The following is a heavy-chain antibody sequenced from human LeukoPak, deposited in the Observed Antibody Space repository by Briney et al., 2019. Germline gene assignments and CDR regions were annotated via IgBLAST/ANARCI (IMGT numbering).Heavy chain of an antibody. D-gene: IGHD2-21*01. CDR1: GGSFSKYG. J-gene: IGHJ3*01. CDR3: ARIAYCGADCDAYDV. V-gene: IGHV1-69*05. CDR2: IILTFGTT. Sequence: SVKVSCKASGGSFSKYGITWVRQAPGQGLEWMGGIILTFGTTNYAQKFQGRVTISTDESTSTAYMEVSSLRSEYTAVYYCARIAYCGADCDAYDVWGGGTMVSVSS.